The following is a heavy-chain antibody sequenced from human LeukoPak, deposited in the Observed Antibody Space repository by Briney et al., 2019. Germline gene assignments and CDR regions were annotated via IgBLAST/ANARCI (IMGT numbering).Heavy chain of an antibody. CDR2: IYYSGST. CDR1: GGSISSSSYY. CDR3: ARHDLYGSGSYFDY. J-gene: IGHJ4*02. D-gene: IGHD3-10*01. V-gene: IGHV4-39*01. Sequence: PSETPSLTCTVSGGSISSSSYYWGWIRQPPGKGLEWIGSIYYSGSTYYNPSLKSRVTISVDTSKNQFSLKLSSVTAADTAVYYCARHDLYGSGSYFDYWGQGTLVTVSS.